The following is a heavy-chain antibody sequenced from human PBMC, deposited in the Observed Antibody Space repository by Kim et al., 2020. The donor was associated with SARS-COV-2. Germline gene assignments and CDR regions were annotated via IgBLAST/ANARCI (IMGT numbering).Heavy chain of an antibody. CDR3: AHSRRFGLGNYYSEY. V-gene: IGHV2-5*02. D-gene: IGHD3-10*01. CDR2: FYWDDDK. Sequence: SGPTLVNPTQTLTLTCTFSGFSLSTNGAAVGWIRQPPRKALEWLALFYWDDDKRYSPSLRSRLTITTDTSKNQVVLTMTNMDPVDTGTYYCAHSRRFGLGNYYSEYCGQGTLVTVSS. J-gene: IGHJ4*02. CDR1: GFSLSTNGAA.